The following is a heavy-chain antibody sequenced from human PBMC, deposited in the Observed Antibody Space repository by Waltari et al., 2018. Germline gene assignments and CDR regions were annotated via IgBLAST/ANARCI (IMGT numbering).Heavy chain of an antibody. CDR1: GGSIRSGSYY. CDR2: IYTSGST. Sequence: QVQLQESGPGLVKPSQTLSLTCTVSGGSIRSGSYYWSWIRQPAGKGLEWIGYIYTSGSTNYNPSLKSRVTISVDTSKNQFSLKLSSVTAADTAVYYCARGAVDYGDSNDAFDIWGQGTMVTVSS. CDR3: ARGAVDYGDSNDAFDI. V-gene: IGHV4-61*09. D-gene: IGHD4-17*01. J-gene: IGHJ3*02.